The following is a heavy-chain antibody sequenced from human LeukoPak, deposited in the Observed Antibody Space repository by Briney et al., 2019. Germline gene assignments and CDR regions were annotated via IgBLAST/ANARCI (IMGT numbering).Heavy chain of an antibody. CDR2: IIPIFRTA. Sequence: ASVKVSCKASGYTFTSYYMHWVRQAPGQGLEWMGGIIPIFRTANYAQKLQGRVTITADESTSTAYMELSSLRSEDTAVYYCARRYCSSTSCFLPDPLYYFDYWGQGTLVTVSS. J-gene: IGHJ4*02. D-gene: IGHD2-2*01. CDR3: ARRYCSSTSCFLPDPLYYFDY. CDR1: GYTFTSYY. V-gene: IGHV1-69*13.